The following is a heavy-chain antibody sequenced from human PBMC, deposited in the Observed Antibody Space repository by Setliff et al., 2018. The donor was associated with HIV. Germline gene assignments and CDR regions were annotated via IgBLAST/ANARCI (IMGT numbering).Heavy chain of an antibody. CDR1: GGSISSYY. Sequence: SETLSLTCTVSGGSISSYYWSWIRQPPGKGLEWIGYIYYSGSTNYNPSLKSRVTISVDTSKNQFSLKLSSVTAADTAVYYCARGYPGIAVAGLSYYYFYYMDAWGKGTTVTVS. J-gene: IGHJ6*03. CDR3: ARGYPGIAVAGLSYYYFYYMDA. CDR2: IYYSGST. V-gene: IGHV4-59*01. D-gene: IGHD6-19*01.